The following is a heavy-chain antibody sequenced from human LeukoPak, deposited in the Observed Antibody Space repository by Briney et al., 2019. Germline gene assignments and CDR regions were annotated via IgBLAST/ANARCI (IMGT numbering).Heavy chain of an antibody. V-gene: IGHV3-21*01. D-gene: IGHD5-18*01. Sequence: PGGSLRLSCAASGFTFSSYSMNWVRQAPGKGLEWVSSISSGSSYIYYADSVKGRFTISRDNAKNSLYLQMNSLRAEDTAVYYCARGDLYSYEVVHGMDVWGQGTTVTVSS. CDR2: ISSGSSYI. CDR3: ARGDLYSYEVVHGMDV. J-gene: IGHJ6*02. CDR1: GFTFSSYS.